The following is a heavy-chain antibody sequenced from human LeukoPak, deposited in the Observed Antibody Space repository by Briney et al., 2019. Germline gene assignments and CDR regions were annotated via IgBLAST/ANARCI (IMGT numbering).Heavy chain of an antibody. CDR1: GGSISSYY. CDR2: IYYSGST. Sequence: SETLSLTCTVSGGSISSYYWSWIRQPPGKGLEWIGYIYYSGSTHYNPSLKSRVTISVDTSKNQFSLKLSSVTAADTAVYYCARVGEARGYCSSTSCYGMPTWFDPWGQGTLVTVSS. V-gene: IGHV4-59*01. CDR3: ARVGEARGYCSSTSCYGMPTWFDP. J-gene: IGHJ5*02. D-gene: IGHD2-2*01.